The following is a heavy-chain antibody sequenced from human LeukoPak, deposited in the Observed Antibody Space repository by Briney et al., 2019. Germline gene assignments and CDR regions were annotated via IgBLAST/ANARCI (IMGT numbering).Heavy chain of an antibody. J-gene: IGHJ4*02. CDR1: GGSISGYY. CDR3: ARWNYEGSGYRKFDF. Sequence: SETLSLTCTVSGGSISGYYWLWIRQPPKKPLEYIGYIYYNGITNYNPSLRSRVTISVDTSKNQFSLRLSSVTAADTAVYYCARWNYEGSGYRKFDFWGQGTLVTVSS. CDR2: IYYNGIT. V-gene: IGHV4-59*08. D-gene: IGHD3-22*01.